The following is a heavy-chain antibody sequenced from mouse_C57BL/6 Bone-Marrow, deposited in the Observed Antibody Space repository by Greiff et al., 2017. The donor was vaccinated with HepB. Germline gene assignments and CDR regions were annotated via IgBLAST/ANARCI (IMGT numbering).Heavy chain of an antibody. V-gene: IGHV1-9*01. CDR1: GYTFTGYW. Sequence: VQLQESGAELMKPGASVKLSCKATGYTFTGYWIEWVKQRPGHGLEWIGEILPGSGSTNYNEKFKGKATFTADTSSNTAYMQLSSRTTEDSAIYCGATEEGYYDYPFAYWGQGTLVTVAA. D-gene: IGHD2-4*01. J-gene: IGHJ3*01. CDR3: ATEEGYYDYPFAY. CDR2: ILPGSGST.